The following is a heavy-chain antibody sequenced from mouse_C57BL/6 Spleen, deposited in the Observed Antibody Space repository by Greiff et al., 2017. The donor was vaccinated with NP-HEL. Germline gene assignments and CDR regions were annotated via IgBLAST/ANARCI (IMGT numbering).Heavy chain of an antibody. Sequence: EVQLQQSGPELVKPGASVKISCKASGYTFTDYYMNWVKQSHGKSLEWIGDINPNNGGTSYNQKFKGKATLTVDKSSSTAYMELRSLTSEDSAVYYCARDGSSHVPYWYFDVWGTGTTVTVSS. D-gene: IGHD1-1*01. CDR2: INPNNGGT. J-gene: IGHJ1*03. V-gene: IGHV1-26*01. CDR3: ARDGSSHVPYWYFDV. CDR1: GYTFTDYY.